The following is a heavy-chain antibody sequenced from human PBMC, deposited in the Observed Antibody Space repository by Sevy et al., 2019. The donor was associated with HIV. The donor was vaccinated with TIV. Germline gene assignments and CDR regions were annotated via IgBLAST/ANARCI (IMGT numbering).Heavy chain of an antibody. V-gene: IGHV4-59*01. CDR2: IYYSGCT. CDR3: ASATTVGGGRFDY. J-gene: IGHJ4*02. Sequence: SETLSLTCTVSGGSISSYYWSWIRQPPGKGLEWIGYIYYSGCTNYNPSLKSRVTISVDTSKNQFSLKLSSVTAADTAVYYCASATTVGGGRFDYWGQGTLVTVSS. CDR1: GGSISSYY. D-gene: IGHD5-12*01.